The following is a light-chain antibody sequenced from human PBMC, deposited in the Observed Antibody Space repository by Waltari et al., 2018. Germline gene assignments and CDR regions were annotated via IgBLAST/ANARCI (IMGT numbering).Light chain of an antibody. CDR3: QQSYSALT. V-gene: IGKV1-39*01. J-gene: IGKJ4*01. Sequence: DIQMTQSPSSLSASVGNRVTITCRASQSITIYLNWYQHKPGKVPKLLIYAASSLQGGVPTRFNGSGSGTDFNLTISTLQPEDFATYYCQQSYSALTFGGGTKVEIK. CDR1: QSITIY. CDR2: AAS.